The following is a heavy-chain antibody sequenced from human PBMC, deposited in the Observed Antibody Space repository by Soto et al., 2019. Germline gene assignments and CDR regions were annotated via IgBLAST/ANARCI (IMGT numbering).Heavy chain of an antibody. V-gene: IGHV3-74*01. J-gene: IGHJ3*01. D-gene: IGHD3-22*01. CDR2: ISLDGSRT. CDR1: GFTFSTYW. Sequence: VQLVESGGGLVQPGGSLRLSCAVSGFTFSTYWMHWVRQVPGKGLVWVSRISLDGSRTSYADSVKGRFTISRDNAKNTLYLQMRSVRAEDSAVYFCVRDRDFYDGRGYASPGDAFDVWGQGTVVSVSS. CDR3: VRDRDFYDGRGYASPGDAFDV.